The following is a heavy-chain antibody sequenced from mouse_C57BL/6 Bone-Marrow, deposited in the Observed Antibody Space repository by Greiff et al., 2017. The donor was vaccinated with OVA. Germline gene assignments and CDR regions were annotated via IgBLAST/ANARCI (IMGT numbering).Heavy chain of an antibody. D-gene: IGHD2-4*01. CDR3: ARRGGLRREDGMDY. V-gene: IGHV2-2*01. Sequence: ESGPGLVQPSQSLSITCTVSGFSLTSYGVHWVRQSPGKGLEWLGVIWSGGSTDYNAAFISRLSISKDNSKSQVFFKMNSLQADDTAIYYCARRGGLRREDGMDYWGQGTSVTVSS. J-gene: IGHJ4*01. CDR1: GFSLTSYG. CDR2: IWSGGST.